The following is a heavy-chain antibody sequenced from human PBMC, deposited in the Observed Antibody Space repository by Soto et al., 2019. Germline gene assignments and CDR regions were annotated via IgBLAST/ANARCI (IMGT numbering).Heavy chain of an antibody. CDR3: ARRRYSGYDTTLFDP. D-gene: IGHD5-12*01. CDR1: GASISGFY. CDR2: IYATGTT. Sequence: KTSETLSLTCTVSGASISGFYWSWIRKSAGKGLEWIGRIYATGTTDYNPSLKSRVMMSVDTFKKQFSLKLSSVTAADTAVYYCARRRYSGYDTTLFDPWGQGTLVTVSS. J-gene: IGHJ5*02. V-gene: IGHV4-4*07.